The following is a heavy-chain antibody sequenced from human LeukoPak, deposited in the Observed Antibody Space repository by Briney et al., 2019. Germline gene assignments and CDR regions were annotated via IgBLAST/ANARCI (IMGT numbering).Heavy chain of an antibody. D-gene: IGHD6-19*01. CDR1: GFTVSSNY. CDR3: ARADSRRGSGWYLAYYFDY. V-gene: IGHV3-11*04. J-gene: IGHJ4*02. CDR2: ISSSGSII. Sequence: GGSLRLSCAASGFTVSSNYMSWVRQAPGKGLEWVSYISSSGSIIYYADSVKGRFTISRDNAKNSLYLQMNSLRAEDTAVYYCARADSRRGSGWYLAYYFDYWGQGTLVTVSS.